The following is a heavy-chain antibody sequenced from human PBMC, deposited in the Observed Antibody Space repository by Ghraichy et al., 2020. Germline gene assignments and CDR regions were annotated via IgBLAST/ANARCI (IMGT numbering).Heavy chain of an antibody. CDR3: ARLPHGTDSSGWGS. V-gene: IGHV3-73*01. CDR1: GFTFSGSA. Sequence: GESLNISCAASGFTFSGSAMHWVRQASGKGLEWVGRIRSKANSYATTYAASVKGRFTISRDDSKNTAYLQMNSLKTDDTAVYYCARLPHGTDSSGWGSWGQGTLVTVSS. CDR2: IRSKANSYAT. D-gene: IGHD6-19*01. J-gene: IGHJ5*02.